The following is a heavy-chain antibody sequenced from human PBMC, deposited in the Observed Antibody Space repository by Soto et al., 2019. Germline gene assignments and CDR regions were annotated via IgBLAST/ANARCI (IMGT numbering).Heavy chain of an antibody. V-gene: IGHV4-59*01. CDR2: IYYSGST. Sequence: PSETLSLTCTVSGGSISSYYWSWIRQPPGKGLEWIGYIYYSGSTNYNPSLKSRVTISVDTSKNQFSLKLSSVTAADTAVHYCARVWDYGDYRLDSWGQGTLVTVSS. CDR3: ARVWDYGDYRLDS. CDR1: GGSISSYY. D-gene: IGHD4-17*01. J-gene: IGHJ4*02.